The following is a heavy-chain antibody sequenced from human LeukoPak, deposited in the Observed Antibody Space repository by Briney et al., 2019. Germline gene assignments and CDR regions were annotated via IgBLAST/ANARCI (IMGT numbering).Heavy chain of an antibody. CDR2: ISYDGSNK. D-gene: IGHD6-19*01. CDR1: GFTFSSYG. Sequence: QPGGSLRLSCAASGFTFSSYGMHWVRQAPGKGLEWVAVISYDGSNKYYADSVKGRFTISRDNSKNTLYLQMNSLRAEDTAVYYCAKKISAAVAGDFRYWGQGTLVTVSS. J-gene: IGHJ4*02. CDR3: AKKISAAVAGDFRY. V-gene: IGHV3-30*18.